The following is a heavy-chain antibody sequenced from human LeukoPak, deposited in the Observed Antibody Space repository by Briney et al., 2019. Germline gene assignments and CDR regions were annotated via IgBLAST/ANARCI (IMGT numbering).Heavy chain of an antibody. CDR1: EFTFSDYY. CDR2: ISGSGSAV. J-gene: IGHJ4*02. Sequence: GGSLRLSCAASEFTFSDYYMSWIRQVPGNWLECVSYISGSGSAVYYADSVKGRFTISRDNAKNSLYLQMNSLRAEDTAVYYCARALRGITIFGVDVVFDYWGQGTLVTVSS. V-gene: IGHV3-11*01. D-gene: IGHD3-3*01. CDR3: ARALRGITIFGVDVVFDY.